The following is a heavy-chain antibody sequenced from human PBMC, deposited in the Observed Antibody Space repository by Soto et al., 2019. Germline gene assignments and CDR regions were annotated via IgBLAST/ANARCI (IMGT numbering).Heavy chain of an antibody. V-gene: IGHV4-30-4*01. D-gene: IGHD3-10*01. CDR1: GGSISSGDYY. CDR3: ARAYYYGSGSYYLDY. J-gene: IGHJ4*02. CDR2: IYYSGST. Sequence: SETLSLTCTVSGGSISSGDYYWSWIRQPPGKGLEWIGYIYYSGSTYYNPSLKSRVTISVDTSKNQFSLKLSSVTAADTAVYYCARAYYYGSGSYYLDYWGQGTLVTVSS.